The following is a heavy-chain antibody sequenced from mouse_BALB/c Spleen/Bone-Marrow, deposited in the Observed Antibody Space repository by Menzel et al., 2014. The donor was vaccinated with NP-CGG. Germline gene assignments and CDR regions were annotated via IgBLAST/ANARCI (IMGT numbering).Heavy chain of an antibody. V-gene: IGHV5-12*02. CDR1: GFTFSDYY. CDR3: ARHSDYDYFDY. J-gene: IGHJ2*01. D-gene: IGHD2-4*01. Sequence: EVMLVESGGGLVQPGGSLKLSCATSGFTFSDYYMYWVRQTPEKRLEWVAYISNGGGSTYYPDTVKGRFTTSRDNAKNTLYLQMSRLKSEDTAMYYCARHSDYDYFDYWGQGTTLTVSS. CDR2: ISNGGGST.